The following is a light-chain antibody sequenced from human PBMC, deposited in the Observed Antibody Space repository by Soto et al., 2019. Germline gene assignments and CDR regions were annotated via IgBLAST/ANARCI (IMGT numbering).Light chain of an antibody. V-gene: IGKV3-20*01. J-gene: IGKJ3*01. CDR2: VAS. CDR1: QSVTSNY. Sequence: EIVLTQSPGTLSLSPAGRATLSCRASQSVTSNYLAWYQQKAGRTPSLLVYVASSSATGIPDRFSGSGSGTDFTLTISRLEPEDFAVYYCQQYGTSPFTFGPGTKVEI. CDR3: QQYGTSPFT.